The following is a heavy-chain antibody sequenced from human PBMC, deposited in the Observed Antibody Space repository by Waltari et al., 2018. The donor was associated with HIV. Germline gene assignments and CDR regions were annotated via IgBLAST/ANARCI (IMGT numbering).Heavy chain of an antibody. J-gene: IGHJ6*02. CDR3: ARGSRLVAAYYYYGLDV. D-gene: IGHD3-10*01. Sequence: VQLVESGGAVVQPGKCLRLSCAASGFIFSAYGMPWVRQAPGKGLEWVALIRYDGSNKYYSDSLKGRFTISRDNAENTLFLQMSDLRADDTATYFCARGSRLVAAYYYYGLDVWGPGTTVTVSS. CDR1: GFIFSAYG. V-gene: IGHV3-33*01. CDR2: IRYDGSNK.